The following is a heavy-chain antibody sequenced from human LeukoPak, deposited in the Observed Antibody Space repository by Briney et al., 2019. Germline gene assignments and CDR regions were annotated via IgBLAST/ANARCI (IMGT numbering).Heavy chain of an antibody. Sequence: ASVKVSCKASGYTFTSYGISWVRQAPGQGLEWMGWISAYNGNTNYAQKLQGRVTMTTDTSTSTAYMELRSLRSDDTAMYYCARCGCSSTSCYVGWFDPWGQGTLVTVSS. CDR3: ARCGCSSTSCYVGWFDP. D-gene: IGHD2-2*01. V-gene: IGHV1-18*01. CDR1: GYTFTSYG. CDR2: ISAYNGNT. J-gene: IGHJ5*02.